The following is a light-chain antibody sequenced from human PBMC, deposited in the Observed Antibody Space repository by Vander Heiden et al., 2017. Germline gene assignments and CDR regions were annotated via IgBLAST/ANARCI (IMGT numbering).Light chain of an antibody. CDR2: KNT. Sequence: SYELTQPPSVSVSPGQTANIPCSGDKLGNKYVSWYQQKPGQPPVLVIYKNTKRPTESPERISGSNSGNTATLTISGTQAMDEDDYYCQAWDSRAVIFGGGTTLTV. CDR1: KLGNKY. CDR3: QAWDSRAVI. V-gene: IGLV3-1*01. J-gene: IGLJ2*01.